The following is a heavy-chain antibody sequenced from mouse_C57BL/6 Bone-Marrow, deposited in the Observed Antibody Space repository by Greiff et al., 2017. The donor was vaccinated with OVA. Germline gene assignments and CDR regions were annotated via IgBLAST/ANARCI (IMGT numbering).Heavy chain of an antibody. CDR3: ARRLTVCYAMDY. D-gene: IGHD1-1*01. CDR1: GFTFSDYG. CDR2: ISSGSSTI. Sequence: EVHLVESGGGLVKPGGSLKLSCAASGFTFSDYGMHWVRQAPEKGLEWVAYISSGSSTIYYADTVKGRFTISRDNAKNTLFLQMTSLRSEDTAMYYCARRLTVCYAMDYWGQGTSVTVSS. V-gene: IGHV5-17*01. J-gene: IGHJ4*01.